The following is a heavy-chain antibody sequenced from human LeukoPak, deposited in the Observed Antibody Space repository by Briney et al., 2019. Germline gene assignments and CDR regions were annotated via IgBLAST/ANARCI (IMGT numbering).Heavy chain of an antibody. CDR3: ARGRRSDGSGPPYFDY. J-gene: IGHJ4*02. CDR1: GFTFSSYA. Sequence: PGGSLRLSCAASGFTFSSYAMSWVRQAPGKGLEWVSAISGSGGSTYYADSVKGRFTISRDNSKNTLYLQMNGLRAEDTAVYYCARGRRSDGSGPPYFDYWGQGTLVTVSS. V-gene: IGHV3-23*01. CDR2: ISGSGGST. D-gene: IGHD6-19*01.